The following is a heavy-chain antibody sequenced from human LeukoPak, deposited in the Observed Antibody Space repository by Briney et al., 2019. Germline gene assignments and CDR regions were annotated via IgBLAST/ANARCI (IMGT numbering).Heavy chain of an antibody. CDR2: FDPEDGET. J-gene: IGHJ6*02. D-gene: IGHD3-10*01. CDR3: ATDQRGAGLGYRYGSGSYNGMDV. V-gene: IGHV1-24*01. Sequence: ASVKVSCKFSGYTLTELSMHWVRQAPGKGLEWMGGFDPEDGETLYAQKFQGRVTMTEDTSTDTAYMELSSLRSEDTAVYYCATDQRGAGLGYRYGSGSYNGMDVWGQGTTVTVSS. CDR1: GYTLTELS.